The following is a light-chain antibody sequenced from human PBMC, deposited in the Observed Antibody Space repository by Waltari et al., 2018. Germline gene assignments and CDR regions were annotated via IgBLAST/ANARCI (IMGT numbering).Light chain of an antibody. V-gene: IGLV3-27*01. Sequence: SYDLTQPSSVSVSPGQTARITCSGALLAKQYTRWFQKKPGQAPVLVIYKDTGRPSGIPERFSGSSSGTTVTLTINGAQAEDEADYYCYSATDNIVLFGGGTKLTVL. J-gene: IGLJ2*01. CDR2: KDT. CDR3: YSATDNIVL. CDR1: LLAKQY.